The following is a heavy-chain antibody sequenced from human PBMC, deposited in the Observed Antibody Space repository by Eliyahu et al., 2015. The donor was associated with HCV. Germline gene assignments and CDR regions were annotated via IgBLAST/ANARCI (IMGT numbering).Heavy chain of an antibody. CDR2: ISYDGSNK. D-gene: IGHD6-13*01. CDR3: ARDLPWGAAGTWEGNPPLY. Sequence: QVQLVESGGGVVQPGRSLRLSCAASGFTFSSYAXXWVRQAPGKGLEWVAVISYDGSNKYYADSVKGRFTISRDNSKNTLYLQMNSLRAEDTAVYYCARDLPWGAAGTWEGNPPLYWGQGTLVTVSS. V-gene: IGHV3-30-3*01. CDR1: GFTFSSYA. J-gene: IGHJ4*02.